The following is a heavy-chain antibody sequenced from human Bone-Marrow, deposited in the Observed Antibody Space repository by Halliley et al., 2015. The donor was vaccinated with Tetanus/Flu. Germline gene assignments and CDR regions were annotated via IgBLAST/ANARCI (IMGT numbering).Heavy chain of an antibody. CDR2: ISYSGST. CDR1: GGSMSGYY. Sequence: LRLSCTVSGGSMSGYYLNWIRQPPGKGLEWLGLISYSGSTNYNPSLKSRVTISVDTSNNQFSLKLSSVTAADTALYYCVTGAGWLPDYWGQGILVTVSS. D-gene: IGHD5-12*01. V-gene: IGHV4-59*01. CDR3: VTGAGWLPDY. J-gene: IGHJ4*02.